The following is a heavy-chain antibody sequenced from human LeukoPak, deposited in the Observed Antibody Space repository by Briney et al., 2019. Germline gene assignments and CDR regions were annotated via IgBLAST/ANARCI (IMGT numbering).Heavy chain of an antibody. D-gene: IGHD6-13*01. CDR2: IYTSGST. V-gene: IGHV4-4*07. CDR3: ARDFWMGIAAAVNYFDY. Sequence: SETLSLTCTVSGGPISSYYWSWIRQPAGKGLEWIGRIYTSGSTNYNPSLKSRVTMSVDTSKNQFSLKLSSVTAADTAVYYCARDFWMGIAAAVNYFDYWGQGTLVTVSS. J-gene: IGHJ4*02. CDR1: GGPISSYY.